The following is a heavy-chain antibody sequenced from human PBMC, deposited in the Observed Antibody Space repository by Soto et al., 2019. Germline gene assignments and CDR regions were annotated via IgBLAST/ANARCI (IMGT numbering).Heavy chain of an antibody. V-gene: IGHV4-59*01. CDR1: GVSISSYY. CDR3: ARGYCSGGSCYLGKWFDP. Sequence: SETLSLTCTVSGVSISSYYWSWIRQPPGKGLEWIGYIYYSGSTNYNPSLKSRVTISVDTSKNQFSLKLSSVTAADTAVYYCARGYCSGGSCYLGKWFDPWGQGTLVTVSS. J-gene: IGHJ5*02. CDR2: IYYSGST. D-gene: IGHD2-15*01.